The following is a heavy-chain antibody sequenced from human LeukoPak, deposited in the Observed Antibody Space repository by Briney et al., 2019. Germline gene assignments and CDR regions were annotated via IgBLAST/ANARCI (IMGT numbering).Heavy chain of an antibody. CDR3: AGTPITMVRGVIPDAFDI. Sequence: GGSLRLSCAASGFTLSDYYMSWIRQAPGKGLEWVSYISSSSSYTNYADSVKGRFTISRDNAKNSLYLQMNSLRAEDTAVYYCAGTPITMVRGVIPDAFDIWGQGTMVTVSS. CDR1: GFTLSDYY. V-gene: IGHV3-11*06. D-gene: IGHD3-10*01. J-gene: IGHJ3*02. CDR2: ISSSSSYT.